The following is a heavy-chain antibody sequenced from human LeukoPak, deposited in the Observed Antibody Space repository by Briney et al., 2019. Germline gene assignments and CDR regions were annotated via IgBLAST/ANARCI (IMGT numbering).Heavy chain of an antibody. CDR1: GGSISSYY. Sequence: SETLSLTCTVSGGSISSYYWSWIRQPPGKGLEWIGYIYYSGSTNYNPSLKSRVTISVDTSKNQFSLKLSSVTAADTAVYYCASGADYSNYYFDYWGQGTLVTVSS. D-gene: IGHD4-11*01. CDR2: IYYSGST. V-gene: IGHV4-59*01. J-gene: IGHJ4*02. CDR3: ASGADYSNYYFDY.